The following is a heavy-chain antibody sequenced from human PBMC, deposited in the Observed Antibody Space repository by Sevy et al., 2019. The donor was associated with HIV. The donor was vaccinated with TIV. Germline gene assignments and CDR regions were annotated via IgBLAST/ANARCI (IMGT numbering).Heavy chain of an antibody. Sequence: GESLKISCATSEFTFSSYSMNWVRQAPGNGLEWVSSISGGGTYIYYADSVKGRFTISRDNAKNSQSLQMNSLRAEDTAVYYCARGTHDYGDYDRDAFDIWGQGTMVTVSS. CDR1: EFTFSSYS. D-gene: IGHD4-17*01. CDR3: ARGTHDYGDYDRDAFDI. CDR2: ISGGGTYI. V-gene: IGHV3-21*01. J-gene: IGHJ3*02.